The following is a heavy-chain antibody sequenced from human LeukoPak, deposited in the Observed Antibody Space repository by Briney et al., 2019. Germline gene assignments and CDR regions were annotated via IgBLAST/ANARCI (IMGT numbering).Heavy chain of an antibody. CDR2: IIPNLGTT. CDR3: ATTNDGGGYQWGDFFDF. CDR1: GGTSNSHA. D-gene: IGHD3-22*01. J-gene: IGHJ4*02. Sequence: GASVKVSCKASGGTSNSHAISWLRQAPGQGLEWMGRIIPNLGTTNRAQNFQDRVTLTADKSTNTAYMELTSLTSDDTAVYYCATTNDGGGYQWGDFFDFWGQGTLVTASS. V-gene: IGHV1-69*04.